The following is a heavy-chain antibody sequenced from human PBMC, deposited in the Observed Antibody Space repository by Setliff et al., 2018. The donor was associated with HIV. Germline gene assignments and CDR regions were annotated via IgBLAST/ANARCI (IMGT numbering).Heavy chain of an antibody. CDR1: GYTFTSYG. CDR3: ARHAGYYDSSGYYYDAFDL. D-gene: IGHD3-22*01. Sequence: ASVKVSCKASGYTFTSYGISWVRQAPGQGLEWMGWISAYSGNTNYAQKLQGRVTMTTDTSTTTAYMELSSLISEDTAVYYCARHAGYYDSSGYYYDAFDLWGQGTMVTVSS. J-gene: IGHJ3*01. V-gene: IGHV1-18*01. CDR2: ISAYSGNT.